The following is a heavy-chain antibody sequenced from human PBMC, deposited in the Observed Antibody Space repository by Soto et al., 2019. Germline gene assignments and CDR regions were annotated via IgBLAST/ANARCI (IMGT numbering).Heavy chain of an antibody. J-gene: IGHJ5*02. CDR1: GYTFPTND. CDR2: MNPNSGNT. D-gene: IGHD6-13*01. CDR3: ARVGIAAGS. V-gene: IGHV1-8*01. Sequence: QVQLVQSGAEVKNPGASVKVSCKASGYTFPTNDINWVRQATGQGLEWMGWMNPNSGNTGYAQKFQGRVTMSRNTSISTAYMELSSLRSEDTAVYYCARVGIAAGSWGQGTLVTVSS.